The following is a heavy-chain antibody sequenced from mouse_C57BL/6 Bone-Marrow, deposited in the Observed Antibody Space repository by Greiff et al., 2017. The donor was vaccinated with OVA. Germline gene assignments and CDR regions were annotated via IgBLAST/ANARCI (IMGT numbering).Heavy chain of an antibody. CDR1: GFTFSSYA. CDR3: ARDGDGNYGAY. CDR2: ISDGGSYT. Sequence: EVKLMESGGGLVKPGGSLKLSCAASGFTFSSYAMSWVRQTPEKRLEWVATISDGGSYTYYPDNVKGRFTISRDNAKNNLYLQMSHLKSEDTAMYYCARDGDGNYGAYWGQGTLVTVSA. V-gene: IGHV5-4*01. D-gene: IGHD2-1*01. J-gene: IGHJ3*01.